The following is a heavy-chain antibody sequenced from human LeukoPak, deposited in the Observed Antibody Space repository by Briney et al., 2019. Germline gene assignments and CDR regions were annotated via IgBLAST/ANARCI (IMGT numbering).Heavy chain of an antibody. CDR2: IIPVFETP. CDR1: GGTFSNYA. D-gene: IGHD6-19*01. J-gene: IGHJ4*02. Sequence: SVKVSCKASGGTFSNYAISWVRQAPGQGPEWMGRIIPVFETPNYAQKFRVTVSITADRSTGTSYLELSSLTSEDTAVYYCAGDKGSSGWNEIFHFDIWGKGTVVTVSS. CDR3: AGDKGSSGWNEIFHFDI. V-gene: IGHV1-69*06.